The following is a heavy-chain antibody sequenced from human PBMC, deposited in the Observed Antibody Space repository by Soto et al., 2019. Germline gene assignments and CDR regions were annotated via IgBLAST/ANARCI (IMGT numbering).Heavy chain of an antibody. V-gene: IGHV3-53*02. CDR3: ARGIAVAGHYYYGMDV. CDR2: IYSGGST. Sequence: EVQLVETGGGLIQPGGSLRLSCAASGFTVSSNYMSWVRQAPGKGLEWVSVIYSGGSTYYADPVKGRFTISRDNSKNTLYLQMNSLRAEDTAVYYCARGIAVAGHYYYGMDVWGQGTTVTVSS. D-gene: IGHD6-19*01. CDR1: GFTVSSNY. J-gene: IGHJ6*02.